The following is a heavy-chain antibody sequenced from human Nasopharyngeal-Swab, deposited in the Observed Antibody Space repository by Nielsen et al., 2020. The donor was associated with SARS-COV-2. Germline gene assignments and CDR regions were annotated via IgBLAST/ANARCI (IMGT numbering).Heavy chain of an antibody. J-gene: IGHJ3*02. D-gene: IGHD3-3*01. Sequence: SETLSLTCTVSGGSISSYYWSWIRQPAGKGLEWLGRIYTSGSTSYNPSLKSRVTMSVDTSKNQFSLKLSSVTAADTAVYYCARGPEYYDFWSGYPGNAFDIWGQGTMVTVSS. V-gene: IGHV4-4*07. CDR1: GGSISSYY. CDR2: IYTSGST. CDR3: ARGPEYYDFWSGYPGNAFDI.